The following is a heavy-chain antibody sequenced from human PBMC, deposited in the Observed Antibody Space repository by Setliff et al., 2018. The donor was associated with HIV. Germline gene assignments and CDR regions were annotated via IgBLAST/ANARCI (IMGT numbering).Heavy chain of an antibody. CDR3: ASEGITMVRGAIIRRAFDI. Sequence: ASVKVSCKASGYTFTTYGISWVRQAPGQGLEWMGWISVYNGNTHYGQKFQGRVIVTAETSTSTAYMELTSLRSDDTAVHYCASEGITMVRGAIIRRAFDIWGQVTMVTVSS. D-gene: IGHD3-10*01. V-gene: IGHV1-18*01. CDR2: ISVYNGNT. CDR1: GYTFTTYG. J-gene: IGHJ3*02.